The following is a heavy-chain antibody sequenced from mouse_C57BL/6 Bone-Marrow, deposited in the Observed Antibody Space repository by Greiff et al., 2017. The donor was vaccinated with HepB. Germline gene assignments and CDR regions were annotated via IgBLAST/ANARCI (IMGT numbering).Heavy chain of an antibody. CDR3: ARRVYYSNYDWYFDV. Sequence: QVQLQQPGAELVKPGASVKLSCKASGYTFTSYWMHWVKQRPGQGLEWIGMIHPNSGSTNYNEKFKSKATLTVDKSSSTAYMQLSSLTSEDSAVYYCARRVYYSNYDWYFDVWGTGTTVTVSS. CDR1: GYTFTSYW. J-gene: IGHJ1*03. V-gene: IGHV1-64*01. CDR2: IHPNSGST. D-gene: IGHD2-5*01.